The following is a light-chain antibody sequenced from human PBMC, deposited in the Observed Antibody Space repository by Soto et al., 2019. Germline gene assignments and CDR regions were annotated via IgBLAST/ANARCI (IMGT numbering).Light chain of an antibody. CDR1: SSDVGGYNY. CDR3: SSYTSSSTEV. CDR2: EVS. Sequence: QSVLTQPASVSGSPGQSITISCTGTSSDVGGYNYVSWYQQHPGKAPKLMIYEVSNRPSGVSNRFSGSKSGNTASLTISGLQAEDVADYYCSSYTSSSTEVFGGGTKVTVL. V-gene: IGLV2-14*01. J-gene: IGLJ2*01.